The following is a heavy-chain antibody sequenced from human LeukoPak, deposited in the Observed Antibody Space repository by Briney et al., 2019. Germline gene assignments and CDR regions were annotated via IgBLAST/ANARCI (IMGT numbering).Heavy chain of an antibody. CDR2: IYYSGGT. Sequence: ASETLSLTCTVSGGSVSSGSYYWGWIRQPPGKGLEWIGYIYYSGGTNYNPSLKSRVTISVDTSKNQFSLKLSSVTAADTAVYYCARVLVGPTASDIWGQGTMVIVFS. CDR1: GGSVSSGSYY. CDR3: ARVLVGPTASDI. J-gene: IGHJ3*02. D-gene: IGHD1-26*01. V-gene: IGHV4-61*01.